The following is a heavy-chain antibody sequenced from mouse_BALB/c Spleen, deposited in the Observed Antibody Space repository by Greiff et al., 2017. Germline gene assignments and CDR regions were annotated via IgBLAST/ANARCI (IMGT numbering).Heavy chain of an antibody. D-gene: IGHD2-10*02. CDR3: ARGKYGNSYYAMDY. J-gene: IGHJ4*01. CDR1: GYTFTSYN. Sequence: QVQLKESGAELVRPGASVKMSCKASGYTFTSYNMHWVKQTPGQGLEWIGAIYPGNGDTSYNQKFKGKATLTADKSSSTAYMQLSSLTSEDSAVYYCARGKYGNSYYAMDYWGQGTSVTVSS. CDR2: IYPGNGDT. V-gene: IGHV1-12*01.